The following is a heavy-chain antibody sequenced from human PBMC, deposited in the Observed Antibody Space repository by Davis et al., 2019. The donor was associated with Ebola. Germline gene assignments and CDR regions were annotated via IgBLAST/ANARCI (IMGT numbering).Heavy chain of an antibody. CDR2: IYYSGST. CDR3: ARAGSYYDILTGYRGNWFDP. Sequence: MPSETLSLTCTVSGGSISSGGYYWSWIRQHPGKGLEWIGYIYYSGSTYYNPSLKSRVTISVDTSKNQFSLKLSSVTAADTAVYYCARAGSYYDILTGYRGNWFDPWGQGTLVTVSS. CDR1: GGSISSGGYY. J-gene: IGHJ5*02. D-gene: IGHD3-9*01. V-gene: IGHV4-31*03.